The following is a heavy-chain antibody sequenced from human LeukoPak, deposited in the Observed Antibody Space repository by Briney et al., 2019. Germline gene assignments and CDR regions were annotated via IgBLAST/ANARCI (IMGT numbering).Heavy chain of an antibody. V-gene: IGHV4-39*01. Sequence: SETLSLTCTVSGGSISSYYWGWIRQPPGKGLEWIGSFYYSGSTYYNPSLKSRVTISVDTSKNQFSLKLSSVTAADTAVYYCARHDYGGAFFDYWGQGTLVTVSS. D-gene: IGHD4-23*01. J-gene: IGHJ4*02. CDR1: GGSISSYY. CDR2: FYYSGST. CDR3: ARHDYGGAFFDY.